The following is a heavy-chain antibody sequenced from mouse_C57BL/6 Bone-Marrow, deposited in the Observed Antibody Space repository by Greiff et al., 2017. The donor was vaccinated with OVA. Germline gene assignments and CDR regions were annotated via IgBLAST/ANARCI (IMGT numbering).Heavy chain of an antibody. D-gene: IGHD2-3*01. J-gene: IGHJ3*01. V-gene: IGHV1-64*01. Sequence: QVQLQQPGAELVKPGASVKLSCKASGYTFTSYWMHWVKQRPGQGLEWIGMIHPNSGSTNYNEKFKSKATLTVYKSSSTAYMQLSSLTSEDSAVYYCARSEGDGYFVALFAYWGQGTLVTVSA. CDR1: GYTFTSYW. CDR2: IHPNSGST. CDR3: ARSEGDGYFVALFAY.